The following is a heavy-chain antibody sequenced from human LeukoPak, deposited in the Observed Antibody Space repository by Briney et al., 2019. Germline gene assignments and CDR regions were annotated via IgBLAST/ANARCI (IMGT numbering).Heavy chain of an antibody. J-gene: IGHJ6*02. V-gene: IGHV4-59*01. D-gene: IGHD2-15*01. CDR3: ARSLRYCSGGNCYYTMDV. CDR1: GGSISGYY. Sequence: SETLSLTFTVSGGSISGYYCTWIRQPPGKGLEWIGYIYYSGITNYNPSLKSRVTASVDTSKNQFSLKLSSVTAADTAVYYCARSLRYCSGGNCYYTMDVWGQGTTVTVSS. CDR2: IYYSGIT.